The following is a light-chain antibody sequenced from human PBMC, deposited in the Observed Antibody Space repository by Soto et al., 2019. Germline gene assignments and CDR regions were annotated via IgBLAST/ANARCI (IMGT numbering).Light chain of an antibody. CDR3: QQGYTSAIT. Sequence: DIQMTQSPSTLSASVGDRVTITCRASQTISSWLAWYLQKPGKAPKLLIYKASTLKSGVPSRFSGSGSGTDFTLTVNSLQPEDFATYYCQQGYTSAITFGQGTRLEIK. CDR1: QTISSW. J-gene: IGKJ5*01. CDR2: KAS. V-gene: IGKV1-5*03.